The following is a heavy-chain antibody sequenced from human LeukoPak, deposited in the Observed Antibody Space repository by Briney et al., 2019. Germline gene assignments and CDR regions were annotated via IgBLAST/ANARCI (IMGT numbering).Heavy chain of an antibody. CDR1: GYTFTSYY. D-gene: IGHD1-26*01. J-gene: IGHJ4*02. CDR3: ARDPGNTGSSELAY. CDR2: INPSGGST. V-gene: IGHV1-46*01. Sequence: ASVKVSCKASGYTFTSYYMHWVRQAPGQGLEWMGIINPSGGSTTYAQKFQDRVTMTSDTSTSTVYMELSSLRSEDTAVYYCARDPGNTGSSELAYWGQGTLVTVSS.